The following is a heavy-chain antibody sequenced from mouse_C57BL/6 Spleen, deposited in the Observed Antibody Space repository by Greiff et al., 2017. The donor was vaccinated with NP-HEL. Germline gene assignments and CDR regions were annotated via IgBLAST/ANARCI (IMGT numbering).Heavy chain of an antibody. CDR1: GFTFSDAW. V-gene: IGHV6-6*01. CDR2: IRNKANNHAT. CDR3: TGDYGSLWYFDV. J-gene: IGHJ1*03. Sequence: EVQLQESGGGLVQPGGSMKLSCAASGFTFSDAWMDWVRQSPEKGLEWVAEIRNKANNHATYYAESVKGRFTISRDDSKSSVYLQMNSLRAEDTGIYYCTGDYGSLWYFDVWGTGTTVTVSS. D-gene: IGHD1-1*01.